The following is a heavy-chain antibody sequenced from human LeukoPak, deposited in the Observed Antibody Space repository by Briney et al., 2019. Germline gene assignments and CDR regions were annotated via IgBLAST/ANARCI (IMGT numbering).Heavy chain of an antibody. Sequence: GGSLRLSCVASGFIFGEYARNGFRQAPGRGLEWVSVVGGDDTNYYIDSAKGRFTISRDNSKNTLSLQMDSLRAEDTALYYCARDRGSYYIDFWGQGTPVTVSS. D-gene: IGHD1-1*01. CDR3: ARDRGSYYIDF. J-gene: IGHJ4*02. CDR2: VGGDDTN. CDR1: GFIFGEYA. V-gene: IGHV3-23*01.